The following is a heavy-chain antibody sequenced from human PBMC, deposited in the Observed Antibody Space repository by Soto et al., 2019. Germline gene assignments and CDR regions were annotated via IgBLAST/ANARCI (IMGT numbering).Heavy chain of an antibody. CDR3: AKGHPGGSCYSGLDC. J-gene: IGHJ4*02. CDR2: ISGSGDTT. V-gene: IGHV3-23*01. Sequence: GGSLRLSCAASGFTFSTCAMTWVRQAPGKGLEWVLCISGSGDTTYYADSVKGRFTISRDTSKNTVYLQMNSLRADDTAVYYCAKGHPGGSCYSGLDCWGQGTLVTVSS. D-gene: IGHD2-15*01. CDR1: GFTFSTCA.